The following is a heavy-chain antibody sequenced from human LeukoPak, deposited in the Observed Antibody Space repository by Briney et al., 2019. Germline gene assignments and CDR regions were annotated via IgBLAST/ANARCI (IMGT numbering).Heavy chain of an antibody. V-gene: IGHV3-11*04. CDR1: GSTFSDYY. J-gene: IGHJ4*02. D-gene: IGHD4-17*01. Sequence: KPGGSLRLSCAASGSTFSDYYMSWIRQAPGKGLEWVSYISSSGSTIYYADSVKGRFTISRDNAKNSLYLQMNSLRAEDTAVYYCARWDTTTVTPFDYWGQGTLVTVSS. CDR3: ARWDTTTVTPFDY. CDR2: ISSSGSTI.